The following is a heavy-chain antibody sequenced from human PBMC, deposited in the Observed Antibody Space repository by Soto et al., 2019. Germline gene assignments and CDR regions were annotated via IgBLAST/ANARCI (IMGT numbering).Heavy chain of an antibody. CDR2: ILVDGRT. J-gene: IGHJ3*02. CDR3: AKATATGGGAFDI. D-gene: IGHD2-8*02. V-gene: IGHV3-23*01. CDR1: GFICSSYD. Sequence: GGSLRLSCAVAGFICSSYDMSWVRQAPGKGLEWVSTILVDGRTFYVDSVKGRFTISRDNSKNTVYLQMNSLTAGDTALYYCAKATATGGGAFDICGQGTMVTVSS.